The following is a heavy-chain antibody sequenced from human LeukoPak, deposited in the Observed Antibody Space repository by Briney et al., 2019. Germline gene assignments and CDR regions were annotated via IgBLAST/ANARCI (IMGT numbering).Heavy chain of an antibody. D-gene: IGHD3-10*01. CDR2: INPNSVGT. J-gene: IGHJ4*02. V-gene: IGHV1-2*02. Sequence: GASVKVSCKASGYTFTGYYMHWVRQAPGQGLQWMGWINPNSVGTNYAQKFQGRVTMTRDTSISTAYMELSRLRSDDTAVYYCARVGSGSYGYYWGQGTLVTVSS. CDR3: ARVGSGSYGYY. CDR1: GYTFTGYY.